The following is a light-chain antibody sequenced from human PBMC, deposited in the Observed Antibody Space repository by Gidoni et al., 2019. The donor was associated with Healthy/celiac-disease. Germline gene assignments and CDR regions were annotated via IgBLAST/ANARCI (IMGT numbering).Light chain of an antibody. CDR1: QSVSYN. J-gene: IGKJ4*01. CDR3: QQYNNWPPLT. CDR2: GAS. V-gene: IGKV3-15*01. Sequence: EIVMKQSPATLSVSPGERATLSCRASQSVSYNLAWYQQKPGQAPRLLIYGASTRATGIPARFSGSGSGTEFTLTISSLQSEDFAVYYCQQYNNWPPLTFGGGTKVEIK.